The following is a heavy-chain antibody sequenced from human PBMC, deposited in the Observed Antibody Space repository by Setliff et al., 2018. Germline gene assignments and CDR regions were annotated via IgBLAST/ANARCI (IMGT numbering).Heavy chain of an antibody. Sequence: ASVKVSCKASGYTFTNYGISWVRQAPGQGLEWMRWISVYNGNTNYAQKLQGRVTMTTDTSTSTAYMELRSLRSDDTAVYYCATHYYGSGIFDYWGQGTLVTVS. V-gene: IGHV1-18*01. J-gene: IGHJ4*02. CDR3: ATHYYGSGIFDY. D-gene: IGHD3-10*01. CDR1: GYTFTNYG. CDR2: ISVYNGNT.